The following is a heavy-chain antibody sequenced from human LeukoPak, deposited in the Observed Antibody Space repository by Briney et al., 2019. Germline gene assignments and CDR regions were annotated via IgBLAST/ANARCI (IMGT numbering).Heavy chain of an antibody. CDR3: ARTTTLRAFDI. CDR2: IYYSGST. V-gene: IGHV4-61*01. D-gene: IGHD4-17*01. J-gene: IGHJ3*02. Sequence: SETLSLTCTVSGYSISSGYYWSWIRQPPGKGLEWIGYIYYSGSTNYNPSLKSRVTISVDTSKNQFSLKLSSVTAADTAVYYCARTTTLRAFDIWGQGTMVTVSS. CDR1: GYSISSGYY.